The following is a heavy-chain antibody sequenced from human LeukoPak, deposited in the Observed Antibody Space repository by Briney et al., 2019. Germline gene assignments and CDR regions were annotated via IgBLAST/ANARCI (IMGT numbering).Heavy chain of an antibody. V-gene: IGHV3-48*01. Sequence: PGGSLRLSCVASGFTFSSYSMNWVRQAPRKGLEWVSYISSSSSTIYYADSVKGRFTISRDNAKNSLYLQMNSLRAEDTAVYYCARIRYGDYFDYWGQGTLVTVSS. J-gene: IGHJ4*02. CDR1: GFTFSSYS. CDR2: ISSSSSTI. D-gene: IGHD4-17*01. CDR3: ARIRYGDYFDY.